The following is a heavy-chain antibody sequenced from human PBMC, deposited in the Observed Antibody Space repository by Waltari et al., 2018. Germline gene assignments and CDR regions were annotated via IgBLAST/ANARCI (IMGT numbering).Heavy chain of an antibody. CDR1: GGSISSGGYY. J-gene: IGHJ4*02. CDR2: IYTSGST. D-gene: IGHD6-19*01. Sequence: QVQLQESGPGLVKPSQTLSLTCTVSGGSISSGGYYWSWIRQHPGKGLEWIGYIYTSGSTNYTPSLKSRVTMSVDTSKNQFSLKLSSVTAADTAVYYCAGGIAVAGLTRWGQGTLVTVSS. V-gene: IGHV4-31*03. CDR3: AGGIAVAGLTR.